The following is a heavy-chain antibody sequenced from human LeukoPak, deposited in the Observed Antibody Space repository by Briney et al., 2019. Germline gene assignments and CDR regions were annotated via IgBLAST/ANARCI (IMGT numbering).Heavy chain of an antibody. CDR2: IYYSGST. CDR3: ARGPNYGFPYYGMDV. J-gene: IGHJ6*02. CDR1: GGSISSGGYY. D-gene: IGHD3-10*01. V-gene: IGHV4-61*08. Sequence: SETLSLTCTVSGGSISSGGYYWSWIRQHPGKGLEWIGYIYYSGSTNYNPSLKSRVTISVDTSKNQFSLKLSSVTAADTAVYYCARGPNYGFPYYGMDVWGQGTTVTVS.